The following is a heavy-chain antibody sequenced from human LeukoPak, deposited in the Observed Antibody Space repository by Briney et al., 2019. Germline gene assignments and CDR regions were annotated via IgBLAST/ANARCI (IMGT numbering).Heavy chain of an antibody. V-gene: IGHV4-59*01. Sequence: PSETLSLTCTVSGGSFSTYSWSWIRQPPGKGLEWIGYMYRTGSTNYNPSLKSRVTITPDTSKNQFSLRLTSVTAADTAVYYCAREGTYGWYNWFDPWGQGTLVTVSS. CDR3: AREGTYGWYNWFDP. J-gene: IGHJ5*02. CDR2: MYRTGST. D-gene: IGHD6-19*01. CDR1: GGSFSTYS.